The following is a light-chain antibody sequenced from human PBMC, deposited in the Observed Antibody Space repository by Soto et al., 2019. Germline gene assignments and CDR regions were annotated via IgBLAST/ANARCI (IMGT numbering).Light chain of an antibody. CDR1: QSLLHSNGYNY. V-gene: IGKV2-28*01. CDR3: MQALQTPRT. J-gene: IGKJ1*01. Sequence: DIVMTQSPLSLPVTPGEPASISCRSSQSLLHSNGYNYLDWYLQKPGQSPQLLIYLGSNRASGVPDRFSGSGSGRDFTLKISRVEAEDVGVYYCMQALQTPRTFGHGTKVEIK. CDR2: LGS.